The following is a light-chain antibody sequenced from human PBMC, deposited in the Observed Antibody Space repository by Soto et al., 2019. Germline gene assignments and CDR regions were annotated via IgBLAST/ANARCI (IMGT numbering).Light chain of an antibody. V-gene: IGKV3-20*01. CDR2: SAS. CDR3: HHFGSLPET. Sequence: ESVLMRARGTLYLSPGERVTLSCRASQSVASSYLAWYQQKPGRAPRLLFYSASSRATGIPDRFSGSGSGTDFTLTISRLEPQDFAVYYCHHFGSLPETFRQATTVDLK. CDR1: QSVASSY. J-gene: IGKJ1*01.